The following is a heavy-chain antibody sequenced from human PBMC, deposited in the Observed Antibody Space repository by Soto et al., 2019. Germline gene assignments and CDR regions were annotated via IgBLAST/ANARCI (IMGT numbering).Heavy chain of an antibody. CDR2: INSDGSST. D-gene: IGHD6-13*01. Sequence: GGSLRLSCAASGFTFSSYWMHWVRQAPGKGLVWVSRINSDGSSTSYADSEKGRFTISRDHAKNTLYLQMNSLRAEDPAVYYCARDQGISAAGAFDIWGQGTMVTVSS. CDR1: GFTFSSYW. J-gene: IGHJ3*02. V-gene: IGHV3-74*01. CDR3: ARDQGISAAGAFDI.